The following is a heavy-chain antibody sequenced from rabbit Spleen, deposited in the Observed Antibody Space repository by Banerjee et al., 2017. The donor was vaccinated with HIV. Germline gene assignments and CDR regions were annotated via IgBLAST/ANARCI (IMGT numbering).Heavy chain of an antibody. Sequence: QEQLVESGGGLVQPEGSLTLTCKASGFSFSDRDVMCWVRQAPGKGLEWIGYIDPVFGITYYANWVNGRFSISKTSSTTVDLKMTSLTAADTATYFCARGGYAGYANSGYALDLWGPGTLVTVS. CDR3: ARGGYAGYANSGYALDL. CDR2: IDPVFGIT. D-gene: IGHD6-1*01. CDR1: GFSFSDRDV. J-gene: IGHJ6*01. V-gene: IGHV1S45*01.